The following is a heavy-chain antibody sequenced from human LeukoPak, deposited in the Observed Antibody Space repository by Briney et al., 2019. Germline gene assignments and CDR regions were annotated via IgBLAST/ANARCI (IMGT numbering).Heavy chain of an antibody. V-gene: IGHV3-48*03. D-gene: IGHD2-2*01. Sequence: GGSLRLSCAASGFTFSSYEMNWVRQAPGKGLEWVSYISSSGGTIYYADSVKGRFTISRDNAKNSLYLQMNSLRAEDTAVYYCARYCSSTSCYVEGYYYYYYMDVWGKGTTVTVSS. CDR1: GFTFSSYE. J-gene: IGHJ6*03. CDR2: ISSSGGTI. CDR3: ARYCSSTSCYVEGYYYYYYMDV.